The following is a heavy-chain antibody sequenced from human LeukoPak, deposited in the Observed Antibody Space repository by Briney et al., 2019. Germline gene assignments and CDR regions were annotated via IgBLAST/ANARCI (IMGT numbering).Heavy chain of an antibody. CDR2: IKQDGSEK. Sequence: PGGSLRLSCAASGFTFSSYWMSWVRQAPGKGLEWVANIKQDGSEKYYVDSVKGRFTISRDNAKNSLYLQMNSLRAEDTAVYYCARVGGDGYNYSFMRRVEYYYYMDVWGKGTTVTISS. V-gene: IGHV3-7*01. D-gene: IGHD5-24*01. CDR3: ARVGGDGYNYSFMRRVEYYYYMDV. J-gene: IGHJ6*03. CDR1: GFTFSSYW.